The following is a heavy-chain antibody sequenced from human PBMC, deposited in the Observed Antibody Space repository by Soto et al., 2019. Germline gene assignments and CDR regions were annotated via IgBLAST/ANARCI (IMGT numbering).Heavy chain of an antibody. J-gene: IGHJ4*02. D-gene: IGHD2-15*01. Sequence: ASVKVSCKASGYTFTSYFMHWVRQAPGQGLEWMGIINPSGGSTSYAQKFQGRVTMTRDTSTSTVYMELSSLRSEDTAVYYCARQYCSGGSCYTLDYCGQGTLVTVSS. V-gene: IGHV1-46*01. CDR1: GYTFTSYF. CDR3: ARQYCSGGSCYTLDY. CDR2: INPSGGST.